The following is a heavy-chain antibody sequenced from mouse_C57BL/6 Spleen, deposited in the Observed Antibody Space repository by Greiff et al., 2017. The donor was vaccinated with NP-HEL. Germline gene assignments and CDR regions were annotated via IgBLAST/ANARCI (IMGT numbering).Heavy chain of an antibody. J-gene: IGHJ3*01. V-gene: IGHV1-72*01. CDR3: ARPAYDYDETWFAY. D-gene: IGHD2-4*01. Sequence: VQLQQSGAELVKPGASVKLSCKASGYTFTSYWMHWVKQRPGRGLEWIGRIDPNSGGTKYNEKFKSKATMTVDKPSSTAYMQLSSLTSEDSAVYYGARPAYDYDETWFAYWGQGTLVTVSA. CDR2: IDPNSGGT. CDR1: GYTFTSYW.